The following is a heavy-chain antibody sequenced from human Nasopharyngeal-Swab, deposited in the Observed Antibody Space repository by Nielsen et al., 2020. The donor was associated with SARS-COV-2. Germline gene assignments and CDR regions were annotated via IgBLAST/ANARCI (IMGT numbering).Heavy chain of an antibody. J-gene: IGHJ6*02. CDR1: GFTFSNAC. CDR2: ISTSSSYL. V-gene: IGHV3-21*01. D-gene: IGHD5-12*01. CDR3: ARGRGGGYDPWGYYYYDMDV. Sequence: GGSLRLSCAASGFTFSNACMNWVRQAPGKGLEWVSSISTSSSYLYYADSVKGRFTISRDNPKNSLYLQMNSLRAEDTAVYYCARGRGGGYDPWGYYYYDMDVWGHGTTVTVSS.